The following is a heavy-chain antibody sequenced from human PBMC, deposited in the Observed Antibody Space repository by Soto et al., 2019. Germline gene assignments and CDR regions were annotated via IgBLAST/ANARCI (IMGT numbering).Heavy chain of an antibody. CDR3: ARQTIVGARNWFDP. CDR2: IISIFGAA. V-gene: IGHV1-69*01. J-gene: IGHJ5*02. D-gene: IGHD1-26*01. CDR1: GGTFSSYA. Sequence: QAQLVQSGAEVKKPGSSVKVSCKASGGTFSSYAISWVRQAPEQRLEWMGGIISIFGAANYAQKLQGRVTITADESTSTAYMELSSRRTEDTAVYYCARQTIVGARNWFDPWGQGTLVTVSS.